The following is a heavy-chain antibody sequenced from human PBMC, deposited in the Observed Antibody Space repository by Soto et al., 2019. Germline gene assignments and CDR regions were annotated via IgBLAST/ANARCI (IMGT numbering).Heavy chain of an antibody. CDR3: ARDWDYDFWRGHQYNWFDP. D-gene: IGHD3-3*01. V-gene: IGHV1-18*01. CDR1: GYTFTSYD. J-gene: IGHJ5*02. CDR2: ISAYNGNT. Sequence: ASVKVSCKASGYTFTSYDISWVRQAPGQGLEWMGWISAYNGNTNYAQKLQGRVTMTTDTSTSTAYMELRSLRSDDTAVYYCARDWDYDFWRGHQYNWFDPWGQGTLVTVSS.